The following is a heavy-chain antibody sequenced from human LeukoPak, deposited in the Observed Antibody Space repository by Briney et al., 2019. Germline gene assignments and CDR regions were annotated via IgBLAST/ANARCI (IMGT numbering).Heavy chain of an antibody. J-gene: IGHJ3*02. D-gene: IGHD6-19*01. CDR3: ARLDLIAVAGQGAFDI. CDR2: IYWDDDK. CDR1: GFSLSTSGVG. V-gene: IGHV2-5*02. Sequence: SGPTLVKPTQTLTLTCTFSGFSLSTSGVGVGWIRQPPGKALEWLALIYWDDDKRYSPSLKSRLTITKDTSKNQVVLTMTNMDPVDTATYYCARLDLIAVAGQGAFDIWGQGTMVTVSS.